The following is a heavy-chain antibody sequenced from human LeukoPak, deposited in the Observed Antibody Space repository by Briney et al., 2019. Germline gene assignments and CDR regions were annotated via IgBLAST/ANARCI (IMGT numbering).Heavy chain of an antibody. V-gene: IGHV3-23*01. CDR2: ISGSAGRT. CDR1: GFNFSGYA. Sequence: PGGSLRLSCAASGFNFSGYAMSWVRQAPGKGLEWVSGISGSAGRTYYADSVKGRFTISRDNSKNTLYVQMNSLRAEDTAVYYCAKDRPRSSTSCYELFDYWGQGTLVTVSS. J-gene: IGHJ4*02. D-gene: IGHD2-2*01. CDR3: AKDRPRSSTSCYELFDY.